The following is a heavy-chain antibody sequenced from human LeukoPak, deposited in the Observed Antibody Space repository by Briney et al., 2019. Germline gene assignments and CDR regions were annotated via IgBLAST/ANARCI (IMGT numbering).Heavy chain of an antibody. CDR1: GGSISSGGYY. CDR2: IYYSGST. V-gene: IGHV4-31*03. Sequence: PSETLSLTCTVSGGSISSGGYYWSWIRQHPGKGLEWIRYIYYSGSTYYNPSLKSRVTISVDTSKNQFSLKLSSVTAADTAVYYCARWVVVTLGFDYWGQGTLVTVSS. J-gene: IGHJ4*02. D-gene: IGHD4-23*01. CDR3: ARWVVVTLGFDY.